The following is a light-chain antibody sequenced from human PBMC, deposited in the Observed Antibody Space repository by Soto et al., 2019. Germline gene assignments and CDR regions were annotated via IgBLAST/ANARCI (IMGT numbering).Light chain of an antibody. CDR3: QTYKT. Sequence: EIVVTQSPATLSVSPGERATLSCRASQSVSRNLAWYQQKPGQAPRLLIYGASTRATGIPARFSGSGSGTEFTLTISSLQSEDFSVYYCQTYKTFGQGTTVEIK. CDR2: GAS. J-gene: IGKJ1*01. V-gene: IGKV3-15*01. CDR1: QSVSRN.